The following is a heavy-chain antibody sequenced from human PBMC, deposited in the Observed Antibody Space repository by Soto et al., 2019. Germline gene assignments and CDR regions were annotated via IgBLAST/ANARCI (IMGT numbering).Heavy chain of an antibody. D-gene: IGHD6-25*01. V-gene: IGHV3-74*01. CDR3: TRDKKRDYYFDS. J-gene: IGHJ4*02. CDR2: INSDGSAT. Sequence: GGSLRLSCAASGFTFSNYWMHWVRQVPGKGLVWVSRINSDGSATTYADSVKGRFTISRDNAKNTLYLRMNSLRAEDTAVYFCTRDKKRDYYFDSWGLGALVTVSS. CDR1: GFTFSNYW.